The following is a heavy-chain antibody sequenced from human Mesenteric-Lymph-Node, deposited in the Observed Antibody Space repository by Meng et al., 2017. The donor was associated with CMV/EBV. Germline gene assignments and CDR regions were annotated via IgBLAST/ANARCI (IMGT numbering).Heavy chain of an antibody. Sequence: GESLKISCAASGFTFSSYAMNWVRQAPGKGLEWVSAITGGGGTTYYADSVKGRFTISRDNSRNTLYLQMNSLRAEDTAVYYCAKDPQFRFGELSWVGWGQGTLVTVS. J-gene: IGHJ4*02. CDR1: GFTFSSYA. V-gene: IGHV3-23*01. D-gene: IGHD3-10*01. CDR2: ITGGGGTT. CDR3: AKDPQFRFGELSWVG.